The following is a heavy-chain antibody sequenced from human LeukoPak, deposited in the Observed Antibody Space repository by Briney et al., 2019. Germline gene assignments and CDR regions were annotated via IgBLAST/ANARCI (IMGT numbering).Heavy chain of an antibody. V-gene: IGHV3-66*01. J-gene: IGHJ6*02. D-gene: IGHD5-12*01. CDR2: IYSGGST. Sequence: PGGSLRLSCAASRFTVSNNYMSWVRQAPGKGLEWVSVIYSGGSTYYADSVKGRFTISRDNSKETLYLQMNSLRAEDTAVYYCARGSGSGYDYQQWLVGGPGYYYGMDVWGQGTTVTVSS. CDR3: ARGSGSGYDYQQWLVGGPGYYYGMDV. CDR1: RFTVSNNY.